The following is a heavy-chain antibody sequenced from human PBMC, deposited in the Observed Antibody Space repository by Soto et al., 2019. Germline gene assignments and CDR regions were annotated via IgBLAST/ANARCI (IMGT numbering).Heavy chain of an antibody. J-gene: IGHJ1*01. D-gene: IGHD2-15*01. CDR1: GFTFDDYA. CDR3: AKDLSGGDCSGGSCYSAEYFPH. CDR2: ISWNSGSI. V-gene: IGHV3-9*01. Sequence: GGSLRLSCAASGFTFDDYAMHWVRQAPGKGLEWVSGISWNSGSIGYADSVKGRFTISRDNAKNSLYLQMNSLRAEDTALYYCAKDLSGGDCSGGSCYSAEYFPHWGQGTLVTVSS.